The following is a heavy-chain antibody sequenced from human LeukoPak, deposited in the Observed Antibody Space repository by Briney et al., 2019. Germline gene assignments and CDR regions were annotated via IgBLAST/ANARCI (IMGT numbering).Heavy chain of an antibody. J-gene: IGHJ4*02. CDR2: VSSGSTTT. Sequence: PGGSLRLSCVASRFTLSRFSMNWVRQAPGKGLEWISCVSSGSTTTYYADSVKGRFTISRDNAKNSLYLQMNSLRAEDTAVYYCARDLGSYSSGPPFDYWGQGSLVTVSS. CDR3: ARDLGSYSSGPPFDY. V-gene: IGHV3-48*01. D-gene: IGHD1-26*01. CDR1: RFTLSRFS.